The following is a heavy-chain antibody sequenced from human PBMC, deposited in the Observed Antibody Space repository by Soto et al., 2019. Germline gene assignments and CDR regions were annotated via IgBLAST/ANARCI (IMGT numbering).Heavy chain of an antibody. D-gene: IGHD6-13*01. CDR3: AQTIPIIARNTPSAEYFQH. CDR2: ISGSGGST. J-gene: IGHJ1*01. V-gene: IGHV3-23*01. CDR1: GFTFSSYA. Sequence: GGSLRLSCAASGFTFSSYAMSWVHQAPGKGLEWVSAISGSGGSTYYADSVKGRFTISRDNSKNTLYLQMNSLRAEDTAVYYCAQTIPIIARNTPSAEYFQHWGQGTLVTVSS.